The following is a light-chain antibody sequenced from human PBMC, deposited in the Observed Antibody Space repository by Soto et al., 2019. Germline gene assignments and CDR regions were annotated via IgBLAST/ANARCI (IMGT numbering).Light chain of an antibody. J-gene: IGKJ1*01. CDR2: DAS. V-gene: IGKV3-11*01. Sequence: EIVLTQSPATLSLSPGERATLSCRASQSVSSFLAWYQQKPGQAPTLLIYDASNRATGIPARFSGSGSGIDFTLTISSLEPEDFAVYFCHQRSNWPPTFGQGTKVEIK. CDR3: HQRSNWPPT. CDR1: QSVSSF.